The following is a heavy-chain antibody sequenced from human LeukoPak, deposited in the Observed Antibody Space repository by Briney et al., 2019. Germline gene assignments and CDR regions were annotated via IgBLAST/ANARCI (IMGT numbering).Heavy chain of an antibody. D-gene: IGHD2-15*01. V-gene: IGHV4-39*07. CDR2: IYHSGST. CDR1: GGSISSSSYY. Sequence: PSETLSLTCTVSGGSISSSSYYWGWIRQPPGKGLEWIGSIYHSGSTYYNPSLKSRVTISVDTSKNQFSLKLSSVTAADTAVYYCARVRGYCSSGSCGMDVWGQGTTVTVSS. CDR3: ARVRGYCSSGSCGMDV. J-gene: IGHJ6*02.